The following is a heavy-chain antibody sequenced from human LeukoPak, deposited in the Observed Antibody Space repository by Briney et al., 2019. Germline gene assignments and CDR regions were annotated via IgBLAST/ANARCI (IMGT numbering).Heavy chain of an antibody. J-gene: IGHJ3*02. CDR2: IYSGGST. CDR3: ARGGVVVAAIDAFDI. CDR1: GFTVSSNF. Sequence: GGSLRLSCAASGFTVSSNFMSWVRQAPGKGLEWVSLIYSGGSTYYADSVKGRFTISRDISKNTLFLQLNSLRAEDTPVYYCARGGVVVAAIDAFDIWGQGTLVTVSS. V-gene: IGHV3-66*01. D-gene: IGHD2-15*01.